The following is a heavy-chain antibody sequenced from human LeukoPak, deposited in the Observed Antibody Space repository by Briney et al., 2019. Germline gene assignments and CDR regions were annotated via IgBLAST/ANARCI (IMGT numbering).Heavy chain of an antibody. CDR2: IYYSGST. J-gene: IGHJ3*02. Sequence: SETLSLTCTVSGGSISSSSYYWGWIRQPPGKGLEWIVSIYYSGSTYYNPSLKSRVTISVDTSKNQFSLKLSSVPAADTAVYFCARGPYSYDSSGAFDIWGQGTMVTVSS. CDR3: ARGPYSYDSSGAFDI. CDR1: GGSISSSSYY. D-gene: IGHD3-22*01. V-gene: IGHV4-39*01.